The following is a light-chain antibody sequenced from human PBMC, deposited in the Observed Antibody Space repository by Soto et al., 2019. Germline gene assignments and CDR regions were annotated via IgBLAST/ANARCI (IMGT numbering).Light chain of an antibody. CDR3: QPSYTVPHT. Sequence: IQLTQSPSSLSASVGDRVTITCRASQGISSYLAWYQQKPGKAPKLLIYAASTLQSGVPSRFSVSGSGTDSNLTISSLQPDYLANFSGQPSYTVPHTVGQGTKVEI. CDR1: QGISSY. J-gene: IGKJ2*01. V-gene: IGKV1-9*01. CDR2: AAS.